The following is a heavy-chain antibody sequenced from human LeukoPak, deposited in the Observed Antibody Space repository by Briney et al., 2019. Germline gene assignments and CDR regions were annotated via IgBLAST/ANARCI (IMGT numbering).Heavy chain of an antibody. Sequence: PSETLSLTCTVSGGSISSGGYYWSWIRQPPGKGLEWIGYIYYSGSTNYNPSLKSRVTISVDTSKNQFSLKLSSVTAADTAVYYCARASGTYAFDIWGQGTMVTVSS. D-gene: IGHD6-13*01. CDR3: ARASGTYAFDI. V-gene: IGHV4-61*08. CDR1: GGSISSGGYY. J-gene: IGHJ3*02. CDR2: IYYSGST.